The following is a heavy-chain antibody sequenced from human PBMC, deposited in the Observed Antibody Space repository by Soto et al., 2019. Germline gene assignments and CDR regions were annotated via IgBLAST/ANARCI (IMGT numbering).Heavy chain of an antibody. V-gene: IGHV3-15*01. CDR1: GIIFSSAW. Sequence: EVQLVESGGGLVKPGGSLRLSCAASGIIFSSAWMDWVRQAPGKGLEWVGRIKSNTDGGTTEYAVPVKGRFNISRDDSKNTPYLQMNTLTTEDTAVYYCTTAGSPSTRDYWGQGTLVTVSS. D-gene: IGHD6-13*01. CDR3: TTAGSPSTRDY. J-gene: IGHJ4*02. CDR2: IKSNTDGGTT.